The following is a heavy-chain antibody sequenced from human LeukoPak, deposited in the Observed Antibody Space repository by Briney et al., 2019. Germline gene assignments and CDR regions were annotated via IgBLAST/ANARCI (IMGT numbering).Heavy chain of an antibody. V-gene: IGHV4-4*09. J-gene: IGHJ6*03. Sequence: SETLSLTCTVSGGSISSYYWSWIRQPPGEGLEWIGYISTSESPDHNPSLKSRLTMSVDTSRKQFSLRLSSVTAADTAAYYCARGIPYYYGNFLDVWGKGTTVTVSS. CDR2: ISTSESP. CDR1: GGSISSYY. D-gene: IGHD2-2*02. CDR3: ARGIPYYYGNFLDV.